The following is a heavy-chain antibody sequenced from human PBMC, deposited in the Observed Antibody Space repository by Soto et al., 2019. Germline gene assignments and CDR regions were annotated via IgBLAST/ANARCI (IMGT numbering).Heavy chain of an antibody. Sequence: PSETLSLTCTVSGGSISSYYWSWIRQPPGKGLEWIGYIYYSGSTNYNPSHKSRVTISVDTSKNQFSLKLSSVTAADTAVYYCARDDYGDYYFDYWGQGTLVTVSS. J-gene: IGHJ4*02. CDR2: IYYSGST. V-gene: IGHV4-59*01. CDR1: GGSISSYY. CDR3: ARDDYGDYYFDY. D-gene: IGHD4-17*01.